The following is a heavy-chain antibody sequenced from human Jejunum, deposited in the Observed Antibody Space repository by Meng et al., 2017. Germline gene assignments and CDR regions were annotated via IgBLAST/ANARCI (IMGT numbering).Heavy chain of an antibody. Sequence: GGSLRLSCEASGFTFSNYWMSWVRQAPGKGLEWVANIKEDGGAKFYVDSVKGRFTISRDNANPSLDLQMNSVRAEDTAVYYCARDVRGGAFDIWGQGTMVTVSS. CDR3: ARDVRGGAFDI. CDR2: IKEDGGAK. V-gene: IGHV3-7*01. J-gene: IGHJ3*02. D-gene: IGHD2/OR15-2a*01. CDR1: GFTFSNYW.